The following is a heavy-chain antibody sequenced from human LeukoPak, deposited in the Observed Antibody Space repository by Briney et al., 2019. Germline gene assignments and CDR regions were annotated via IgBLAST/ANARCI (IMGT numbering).Heavy chain of an antibody. CDR3: ARSYDSSGYYRDY. D-gene: IGHD3-22*01. CDR2: ISSSSSYI. V-gene: IGHV3-21*01. J-gene: IGHJ4*02. Sequence: PGGSLRLSCAASGFTFSSYSMNWVRQAPGKGLEWVSSISSSSSYIYYADSVKGRFTISRDNAKNSLYLQMNSLRAEDTAVYYCARSYDSSGYYRDYWGQGTLVTVSS. CDR1: GFTFSSYS.